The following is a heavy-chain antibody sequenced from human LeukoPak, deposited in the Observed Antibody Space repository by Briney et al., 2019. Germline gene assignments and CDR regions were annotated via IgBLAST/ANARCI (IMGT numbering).Heavy chain of an antibody. V-gene: IGHV3-21*01. CDR2: ISSSSSYI. J-gene: IGHJ3*02. D-gene: IGHD4-23*01. Sequence: SGGSLRLSCAASGFTFSSYSMNWVRQAPGKGLEWVSSISSSSSYIYYADSVKGRFTISRDNAKNSLYLQMNSLRAEDTAVYYCARDLPPFLGLTMVVTRHDAFDIWGQGTMVTVSS. CDR3: ARDLPPFLGLTMVVTRHDAFDI. CDR1: GFTFSSYS.